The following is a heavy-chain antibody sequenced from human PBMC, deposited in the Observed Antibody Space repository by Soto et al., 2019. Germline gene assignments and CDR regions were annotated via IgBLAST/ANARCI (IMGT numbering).Heavy chain of an antibody. CDR1: GYTFSGYW. V-gene: IGHV5-51*01. Sequence: GESLKISCXGSGYTFSGYWIGWVRQMSGKGLEWMGIIYPGDSDARYSPSFQGQVTISADESITTAYLQWDSLKASDTAIYYCVVQQKLPWVNAWGQGTLVTVSS. J-gene: IGHJ5*02. D-gene: IGHD1-1*01. CDR3: VVQQKLPWVNA. CDR2: IYPGDSDA.